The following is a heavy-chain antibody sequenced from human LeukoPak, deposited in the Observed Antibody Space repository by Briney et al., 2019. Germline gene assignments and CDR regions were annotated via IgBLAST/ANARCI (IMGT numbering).Heavy chain of an antibody. V-gene: IGHV4-39*07. Sequence: SETLSLTCTVSGGSISRSSYYWSWIRQPPGKGLEWIGSIYYSGSTHYNPSLKSRVLISVDTSKNQFSLILTSVNAADTAEYYCARDREKGWCTSTNCHIVGPFDPCGQGTLVTVSS. D-gene: IGHD2-2*02. CDR2: IYYSGST. J-gene: IGHJ5*02. CDR3: ARDREKGWCTSTNCHIVGPFDP. CDR1: GGSISRSSYY.